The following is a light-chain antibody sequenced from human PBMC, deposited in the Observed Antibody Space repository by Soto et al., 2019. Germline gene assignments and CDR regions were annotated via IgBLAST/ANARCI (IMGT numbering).Light chain of an antibody. CDR3: SGWDDRLNGVV. Sequence: QSALTQPPSASGTPGQRVTLSCSGSDSNIGGNTVNWYQHLPGTAPKLLIYSNRHRPSGVPDRFSGSGSGTSASLTISGLQSEDEGDYYCSGWDDRLNGVVFGGGTKLTVL. CDR1: DSNIGGNT. V-gene: IGLV1-44*01. J-gene: IGLJ2*01. CDR2: SNR.